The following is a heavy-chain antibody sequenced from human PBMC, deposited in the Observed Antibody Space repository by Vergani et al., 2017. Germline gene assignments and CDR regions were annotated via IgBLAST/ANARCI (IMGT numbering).Heavy chain of an antibody. CDR1: GGTFSSYA. V-gene: IGHV1-69*01. Sequence: QVQLVQSGAEVKKPGSSVKVSCKASGGTFSSYAISWVRQAPGQGLEWMGGIIPIFGTANYAQKFQGRVTITADESTSTAYMELSSLRSEDTAVYYCARXPPQDCSSTSCYSGYFDYWGQGTLVTVSS. CDR2: IIPIFGTA. J-gene: IGHJ4*02. D-gene: IGHD2-2*01. CDR3: ARXPPQDCSSTSCYSGYFDY.